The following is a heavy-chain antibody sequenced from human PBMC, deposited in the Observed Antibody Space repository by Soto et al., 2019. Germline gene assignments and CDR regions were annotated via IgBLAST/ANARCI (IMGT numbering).Heavy chain of an antibody. J-gene: IGHJ4*02. D-gene: IGHD2-15*01. V-gene: IGHV4-59*01. Sequence: SETLSLTCTVSGGSISSYYWSWIRQPPGKGLEWIGYIYYSGSTNYNPSLKSRVAISVDTSKNQFSLKLSSVTAADTAVYYCARERRVVAATVVHNYFDYWGQGTLVTVSS. CDR1: GGSISSYY. CDR2: IYYSGST. CDR3: ARERRVVAATVVHNYFDY.